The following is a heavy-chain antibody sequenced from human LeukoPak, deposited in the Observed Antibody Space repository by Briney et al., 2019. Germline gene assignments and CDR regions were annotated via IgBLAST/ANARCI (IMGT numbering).Heavy chain of an antibody. D-gene: IGHD7-27*01. J-gene: IGHJ5*02. CDR2: ISSSSSAI. CDR3: AAPGA. V-gene: IGHV3-48*02. Sequence: TGGSLRLSCVVSGFTFNSYTMTWVRQVPGKGLEWISDISSSSSAIHYADSVKGRFTISRDNVKNSLYLQMDSLRDEDTAVYYCAAPGAWGQGTLVTVSS. CDR1: GFTFNSYT.